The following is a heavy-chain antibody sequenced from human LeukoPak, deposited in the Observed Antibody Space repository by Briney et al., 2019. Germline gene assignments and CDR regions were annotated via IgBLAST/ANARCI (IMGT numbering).Heavy chain of an antibody. D-gene: IGHD3-16*01. CDR3: AGVIPLGASPHFDY. CDR2: ISSSSSTI. Sequence: GGSLRLSCAASGFTFSSYSMNWVRQAPGKGLEWVSYISSSSSTIYYADSVKGRFTISRDNAKNSLYLQMNSLRAEDTAVYYCAGVIPLGASPHFDYWGQGTLVTVSS. J-gene: IGHJ4*02. V-gene: IGHV3-48*01. CDR1: GFTFSSYS.